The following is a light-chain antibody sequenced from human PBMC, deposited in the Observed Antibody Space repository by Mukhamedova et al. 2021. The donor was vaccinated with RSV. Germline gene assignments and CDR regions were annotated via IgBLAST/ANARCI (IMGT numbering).Light chain of an antibody. Sequence: KPGKAPKLLISDASDLQTGVPSRFSGSGSGTDFSLTITTLLPDDFGTYYCQQSYDTPLTFGPGTKVDIK. V-gene: IGKV1-39*01. J-gene: IGKJ3*01. CDR3: QQSYDTPLT. CDR2: DAS.